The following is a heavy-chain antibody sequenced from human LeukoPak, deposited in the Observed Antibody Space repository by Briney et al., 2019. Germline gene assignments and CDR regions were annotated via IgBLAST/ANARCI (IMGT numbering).Heavy chain of an antibody. J-gene: IGHJ4*02. V-gene: IGHV4-31*03. CDR3: ARHQWLGPFDY. Sequence: SETLSLTCTVSGGSISSGGYYWSWIRQHPGKGLEWIGYIYYSGSTYYNPSLKSRVTISVDTSKNQFSLKLSSVTAADTAVYYCARHQWLGPFDYWGQGTLVTVSS. D-gene: IGHD6-19*01. CDR2: IYYSGST. CDR1: GGSISSGGYY.